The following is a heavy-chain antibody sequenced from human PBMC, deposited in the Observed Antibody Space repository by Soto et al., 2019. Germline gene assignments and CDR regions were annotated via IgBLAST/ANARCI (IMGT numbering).Heavy chain of an antibody. CDR3: ARSSITPGDPSRDWFDP. J-gene: IGHJ5*02. CDR2: INPNSGGT. D-gene: IGHD2-21*01. Sequence: ASVKVSCKASGYTFTGYYMHWVRQAPGQGLEWMGWINPNSGGTNYAQKFQGWVTMTRDTSISTAYMELSRLRSDDTAVYYCARSSITPGDPSRDWFDPWGQGTLVTVSS. V-gene: IGHV1-2*04. CDR1: GYTFTGYY.